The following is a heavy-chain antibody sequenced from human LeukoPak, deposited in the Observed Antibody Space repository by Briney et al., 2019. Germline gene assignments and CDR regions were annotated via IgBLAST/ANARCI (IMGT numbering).Heavy chain of an antibody. CDR2: ISGSGSTI. V-gene: IGHV3-11*01. CDR1: GFTFSDYY. D-gene: IGHD6-19*01. Sequence: GGSLRLSCAASGFTFSDYYMSWIRQAPGKGLEWVSYISGSGSTIYYADSVKGRFTISRDNAKNSLYLQMNSLRAEDTAVYYCARYAAGALYYFDYWGQGTLVTVSS. J-gene: IGHJ4*02. CDR3: ARYAAGALYYFDY.